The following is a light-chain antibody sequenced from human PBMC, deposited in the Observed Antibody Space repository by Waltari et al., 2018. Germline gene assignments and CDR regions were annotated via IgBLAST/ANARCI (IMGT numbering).Light chain of an antibody. J-gene: IGKJ2*01. V-gene: IGKV4-1*01. CDR1: QSLLYSSNNRNY. CDR3: QQYFTTPYT. CDR2: GAS. Sequence: DIVLTQSPDSLAVSLGERVTFNCKSSQSLLYSSNNRNYLAWYQQRAGQSPKLLIYGASTRKMGVPGRFRGSGSGTDFTLTISSLQTEDVAIYYCQQYFTTPYTFGRGTKLEIK.